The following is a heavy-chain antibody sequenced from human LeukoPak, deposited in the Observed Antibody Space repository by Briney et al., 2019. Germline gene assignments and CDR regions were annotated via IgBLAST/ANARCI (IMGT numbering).Heavy chain of an antibody. D-gene: IGHD6-13*01. V-gene: IGHV3-23*01. Sequence: PGGSLRLSCAASGFTFSSYAMSWVRQAPGKGLEWVSAISGSGGSTYYADSVKGRFTISTDNSKNTLYLQMNSLRAEDTAVYYCAKEWNSSSWPYYFDYWGQGTLVTVSS. CDR1: GFTFSSYA. CDR3: AKEWNSSSWPYYFDY. J-gene: IGHJ4*02. CDR2: ISGSGGST.